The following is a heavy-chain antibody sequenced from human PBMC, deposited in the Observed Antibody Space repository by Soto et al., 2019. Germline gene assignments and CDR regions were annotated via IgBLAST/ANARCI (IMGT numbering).Heavy chain of an antibody. J-gene: IGHJ6*02. D-gene: IGHD2-21*02. V-gene: IGHV1-18*01. CDR3: GDVTASGLMDV. CDR2: ISAYNGNT. CDR1: GYTFTNYG. Sequence: QVQLVQSGAEVKKLGASVKVSCKASGYTFTNYGISWVRQAPGQGLEWMGWISAYNGNTNDAQKLQGKVTRHTDTTTSIVYRELRSLRSDGPAGFYCGDVTASGLMDVWGPGTPVTVSS.